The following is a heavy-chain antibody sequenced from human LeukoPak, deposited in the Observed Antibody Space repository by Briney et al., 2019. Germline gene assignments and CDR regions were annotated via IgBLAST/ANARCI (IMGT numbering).Heavy chain of an antibody. Sequence: ASVKVSCKASGYTFTSYDINWVRQATGQGLEWMGWMNPNSGNTGYAQKFQGRVTITRNTSISTAYMELSSLRSEDTAVYYCARRFRAGPTSRNYFDYWGQGTLVTVSS. CDR3: ARRFRAGPTSRNYFDY. J-gene: IGHJ4*02. CDR2: MNPNSGNT. CDR1: GYTFTSYD. D-gene: IGHD3-10*01. V-gene: IGHV1-8*03.